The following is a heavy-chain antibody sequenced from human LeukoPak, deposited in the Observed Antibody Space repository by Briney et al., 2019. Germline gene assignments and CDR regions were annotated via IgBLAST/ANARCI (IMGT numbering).Heavy chain of an antibody. CDR1: GYTFTSYD. D-gene: IGHD2-15*01. CDR3: ARGPNCSGGSCYIDY. Sequence: ASVKVSCKASGYTFTSYDINWVRQATGQGLEWMGWMNPNSGNTGYAQKFQGRVTITRNTSISTAYMELSRLRSDDTAVYYCARGPNCSGGSCYIDYWGQGTLVTVSS. J-gene: IGHJ4*02. CDR2: MNPNSGNT. V-gene: IGHV1-8*03.